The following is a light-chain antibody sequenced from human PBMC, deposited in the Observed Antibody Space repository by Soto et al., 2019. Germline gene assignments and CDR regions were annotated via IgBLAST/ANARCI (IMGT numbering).Light chain of an antibody. CDR2: AAS. CDR3: QQSYSTPLIT. V-gene: IGKV1-39*01. Sequence: DIQMTQSPSSLSASVGDRVTITCRASQSISSYLNWYQQKPGKAPKLLIYAASSLQSGVPSRFSGSGSGTDFTLTISSLQPEDFPTYYCQQSYSTPLITFGQGTRLEIK. J-gene: IGKJ5*01. CDR1: QSISSY.